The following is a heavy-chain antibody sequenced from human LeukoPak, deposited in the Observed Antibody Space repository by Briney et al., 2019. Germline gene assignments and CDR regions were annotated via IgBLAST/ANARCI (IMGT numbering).Heavy chain of an antibody. Sequence: GGSLRLSCAASGFTFSSYAMSWVRQAPGKGLEWVSVISGSGDSTHYADSVKGRFTISRDNAKNSLYLQMNSLRAEDTAVYYCARDISIAVAMYFDYWGQGTLVTVSS. D-gene: IGHD6-19*01. J-gene: IGHJ4*02. CDR3: ARDISIAVAMYFDY. CDR2: ISGSGDST. CDR1: GFTFSSYA. V-gene: IGHV3-23*01.